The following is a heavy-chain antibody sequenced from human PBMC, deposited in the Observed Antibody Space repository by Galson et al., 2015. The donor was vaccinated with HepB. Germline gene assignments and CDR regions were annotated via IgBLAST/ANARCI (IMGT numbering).Heavy chain of an antibody. CDR3: ARADSYGSLAHLGGNWFDP. V-gene: IGHV1-69*02. J-gene: IGHJ5*02. D-gene: IGHD5-18*01. Sequence: SVKVSCKASGCTFSSYTISWVRQAPGQGLEWMGRIIPILGIANYAQKFQGRVTITADKSTSTAYMELSSLRSEDTAVYYCARADSYGSLAHLGGNWFDPWGQGTRVTVSS. CDR1: GCTFSSYT. CDR2: IIPILGIA.